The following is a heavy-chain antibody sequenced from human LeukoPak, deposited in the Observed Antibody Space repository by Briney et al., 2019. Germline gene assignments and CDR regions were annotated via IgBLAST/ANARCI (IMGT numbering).Heavy chain of an antibody. Sequence: SETLSLTCTVSGYSISSGYYWGWIRQPPGKGLEWIGSIYHSGSTYYNPSLKSRVTISVDTPKNQFSLKLSSVTAADTAVYYCERDFPVSAYDSSGYYWVYWGQGTLVTVSS. D-gene: IGHD3-22*01. CDR2: IYHSGST. V-gene: IGHV4-38-2*02. J-gene: IGHJ4*02. CDR1: GYSISSGYY. CDR3: ERDFPVSAYDSSGYYWVY.